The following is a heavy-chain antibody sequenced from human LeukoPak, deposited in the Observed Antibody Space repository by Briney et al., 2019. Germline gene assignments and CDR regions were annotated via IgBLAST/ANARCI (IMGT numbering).Heavy chain of an antibody. D-gene: IGHD1-14*01. Sequence: PGGSLRLSCAASGFTFSSYWMHWVRQAPGKGLVWVSRINSDGSSTSYADSVKGRFTISRDNAKNTLYLQMNGLRAEDTAVYYCARAELSGPLDYWGQGTLVTVSS. CDR3: ARAELSGPLDY. V-gene: IGHV3-74*01. CDR1: GFTFSSYW. J-gene: IGHJ4*02. CDR2: INSDGSST.